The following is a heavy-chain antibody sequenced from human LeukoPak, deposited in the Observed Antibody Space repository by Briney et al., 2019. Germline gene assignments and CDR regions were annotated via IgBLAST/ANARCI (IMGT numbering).Heavy chain of an antibody. J-gene: IGHJ5*02. D-gene: IGHD2-8*01. CDR1: GASITNYY. V-gene: IGHV4-59*01. CDR3: ARNGNGLGDVNWFDP. Sequence: PSETLSLTCTVSGASITNYYWNWIRQPPGKGLEWIGFIYKTGSTNYNPSLRSRVSISLDTSKSQFSLKLNSVTAADTAVYYCARNGNGLGDVNWFDPWSQGTLVTVSS. CDR2: IYKTGST.